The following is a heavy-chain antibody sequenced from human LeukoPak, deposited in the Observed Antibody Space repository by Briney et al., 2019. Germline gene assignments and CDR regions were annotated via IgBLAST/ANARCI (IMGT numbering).Heavy chain of an antibody. CDR2: ISWNSGSI. D-gene: IGHD6-19*01. CDR3: AKDGSGWFNYFDY. V-gene: IGHV3-9*01. Sequence: GRSLRLSCAASGFTFDDYAMHWVRQAPGKGLEWVSGISWNSGSIGYVDSVKVRVTISRDNAKNSLYLQMNSLRAEDTALYYCAKDGSGWFNYFDYWGQGTLVTVSS. J-gene: IGHJ4*02. CDR1: GFTFDDYA.